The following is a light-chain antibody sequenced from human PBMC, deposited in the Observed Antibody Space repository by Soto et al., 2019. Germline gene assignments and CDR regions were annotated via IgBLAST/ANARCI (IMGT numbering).Light chain of an antibody. CDR1: QSTSNH. J-gene: IGKJ5*01. CDR3: QHLVAYPIT. Sequence: DIEITQTPSSLSASVEDMVIITCRASQSTSNHLNWYQQKPGKAPKLLIFAASSLQSGVPSRFNGSGSGTEFTLTISSLQPEDFATYYCQHLVAYPITFGQGTRLEVK. V-gene: IGKV1-39*01. CDR2: AAS.